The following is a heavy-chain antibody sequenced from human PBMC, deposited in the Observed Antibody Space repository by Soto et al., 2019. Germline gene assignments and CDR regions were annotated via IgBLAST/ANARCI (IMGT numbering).Heavy chain of an antibody. Sequence: WASVKVSCKTSGYTFTSHGISWVRQAPGQGLEWMGWVSAYNGNANYAPKFQGRVTMTTDTSTNTVHMELRSLRADDTAVYYCARETIAVAFTRGGYDYWGQGTLVTVSS. CDR1: GYTFTSHG. D-gene: IGHD6-19*01. CDR3: ARETIAVAFTRGGYDY. J-gene: IGHJ4*02. V-gene: IGHV1-18*04. CDR2: VSAYNGNA.